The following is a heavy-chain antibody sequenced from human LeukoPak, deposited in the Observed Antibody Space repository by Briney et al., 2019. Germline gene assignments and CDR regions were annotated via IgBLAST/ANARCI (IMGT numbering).Heavy chain of an antibody. CDR3: ARAPPDCSGGSCYWYFDL. D-gene: IGHD2-15*01. CDR2: INHSGST. CDR1: GGSFSGYY. V-gene: IGHV4-34*01. J-gene: IGHJ2*01. Sequence: SETLSLTCAVYGGSFSGYYWSWIRQPPGKGREWIGEINHSGSTNYNPSLKSRVTISVDTSKNQFSLKLSSVTAADTAVYYCARAPPDCSGGSCYWYFDLWGRGTLVTVSS.